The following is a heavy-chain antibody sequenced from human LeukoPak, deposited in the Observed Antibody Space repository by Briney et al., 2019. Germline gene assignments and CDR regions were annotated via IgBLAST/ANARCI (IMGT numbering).Heavy chain of an antibody. D-gene: IGHD7-27*01. CDR2: IYYSGST. CDR1: GGSISSYY. Sequence: KPSETLSLTCTVSGGSISSYYWSWIRQPPGKGLEWIGYIYYSGSTNYNPSLKSRVTISVDTSKNQFSLKLSSVTAADTAVYYCARGDGDSGAFDIWGQGTMVTVSS. J-gene: IGHJ3*02. V-gene: IGHV4-59*01. CDR3: ARGDGDSGAFDI.